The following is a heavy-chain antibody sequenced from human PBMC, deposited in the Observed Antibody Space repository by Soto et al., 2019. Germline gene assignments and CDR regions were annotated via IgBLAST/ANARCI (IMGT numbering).Heavy chain of an antibody. V-gene: IGHV3-30-3*01. D-gene: IGHD5-12*01. CDR2: ISYDGSNK. CDR3: AREYRGWYFDY. Sequence: QVQLVESGGGVVQPGRSLRLSCAASGFTFSTYAMHWVRQAPGKGLEWVAMISYDGSNKYYADSVKGRCTISRDNSKNTLYLQMNSLRAEDTAVHYCAREYRGWYFDYWGQGTLVTVSS. J-gene: IGHJ4*02. CDR1: GFTFSTYA.